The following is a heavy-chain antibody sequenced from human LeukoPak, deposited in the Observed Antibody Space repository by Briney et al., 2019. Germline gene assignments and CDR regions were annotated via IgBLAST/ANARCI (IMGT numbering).Heavy chain of an antibody. J-gene: IGHJ5*02. CDR3: ASYSPTRGGLSWFDP. D-gene: IGHD2-15*01. CDR1: GGSFSGYY. V-gene: IGHV4-34*01. CDR2: INHSGST. Sequence: PSETLSLTCAVYGGSFSGYYWSWIRQPPGKGLEWIGEINHSGSTNYNPSLKSRVTISVDTSKNQFSLKLSSVTAADTAVYYCASYSPTRGGLSWFDPWGQGTLVTVSS.